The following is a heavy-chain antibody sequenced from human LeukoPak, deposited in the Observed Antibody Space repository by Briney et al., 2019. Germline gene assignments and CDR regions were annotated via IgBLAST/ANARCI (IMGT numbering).Heavy chain of an antibody. V-gene: IGHV4-39*07. J-gene: IGHJ3*02. D-gene: IGHD1-26*01. CDR2: IYYSGDT. CDR3: AKVGVGTTLDAFDI. CDR1: GDSIKSSSYY. Sequence: TSETLSLTCTVSGDSIKSSSYYWAWVRRPPGKGLEWIASIYYSGDTNYNPSLKSRVTISLDTSKNQLSLKLSSVTAADTAVYYCAKVGVGTTLDAFDIWGQGTMVTVSS.